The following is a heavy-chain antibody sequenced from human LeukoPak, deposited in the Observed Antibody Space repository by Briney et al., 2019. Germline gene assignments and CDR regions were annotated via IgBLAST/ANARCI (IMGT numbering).Heavy chain of an antibody. J-gene: IGHJ6*02. CDR2: IYYSGST. CDR1: GGSISRGGYY. CDR3: ARDDFWSGYRSGMDV. Sequence: PSETLSLTCTVSGGSISRGGYYWGWLRQHPGKGLEWIVYIYYSGSTYYNPSLKSRVTISVDTSKNQFSLKLSSVTAADTAAYYCARDDFWSGYRSGMDVWGQGTTVTVSS. V-gene: IGHV4-31*03. D-gene: IGHD3-3*01.